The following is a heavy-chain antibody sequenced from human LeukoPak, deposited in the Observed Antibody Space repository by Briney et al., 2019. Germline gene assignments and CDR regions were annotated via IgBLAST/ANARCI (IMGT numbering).Heavy chain of an antibody. CDR3: AKDMRRFGELDYDY. CDR1: GFTFDDYA. Sequence: GGSLRLSCAASGFTFDDYAMHWVRQAPGKGLEWVSLISGDGGSTYYADSVKGRFTISRDNSKNSLYLQMSSLRTEDTALYYCAKDMRRFGELDYDYWGQGTLVTVSS. J-gene: IGHJ4*02. V-gene: IGHV3-43*02. CDR2: ISGDGGST. D-gene: IGHD3-10*01.